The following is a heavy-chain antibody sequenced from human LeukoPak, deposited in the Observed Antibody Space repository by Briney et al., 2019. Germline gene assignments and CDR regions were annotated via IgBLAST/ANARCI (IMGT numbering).Heavy chain of an antibody. J-gene: IGHJ6*02. CDR3: AREDYYYGMDV. CDR2: IQQDGSEK. CDR1: GFNFCRSW. V-gene: IGHV3-7*04. Sequence: GFLGLFRAGLGFNFCRSWMGLVRQASREGPEGVANIQQDGSEKYYVDSVKGRFTISRDNAKNSLYLQMNSLRAEDTAVYYCAREDYYYGMDVWGQGTTVTVSS.